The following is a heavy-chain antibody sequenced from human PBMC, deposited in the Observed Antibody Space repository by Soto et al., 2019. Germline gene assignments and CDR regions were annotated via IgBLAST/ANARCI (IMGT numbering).Heavy chain of an antibody. D-gene: IGHD2-15*01. J-gene: IGHJ4*02. CDR3: AREGTYCSGGSCYPHFDY. Sequence: QVQLVESGGGVVQPGRSLRLSCAASGFTFSSYGMHWVRQAPGKGLEWVAVIWYDGSNKYYADSVKGRFTISRDNSKNTLYLQMNSLRAEDTAGYYWAREGTYCSGGSCYPHFDYWGQGTLVTVSS. CDR1: GFTFSSYG. V-gene: IGHV3-33*01. CDR2: IWYDGSNK.